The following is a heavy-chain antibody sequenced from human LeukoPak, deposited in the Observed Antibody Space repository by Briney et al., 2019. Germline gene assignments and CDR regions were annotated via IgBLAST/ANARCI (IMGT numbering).Heavy chain of an antibody. CDR3: ARGVTMIVVVRSHAFDI. V-gene: IGHV1-69*06. Sequence: GASVKVSCKASGGTFSSYAISWVRQAPGQGLEWMGGIIPIFGTANYAQKFQGRVTITADKSTSTAYMELSSLRSEDTAVYYCARGVTMIVVVRSHAFDIWGQGTMVTVSS. CDR1: GGTFSSYA. CDR2: IIPIFGTA. D-gene: IGHD3-22*01. J-gene: IGHJ3*02.